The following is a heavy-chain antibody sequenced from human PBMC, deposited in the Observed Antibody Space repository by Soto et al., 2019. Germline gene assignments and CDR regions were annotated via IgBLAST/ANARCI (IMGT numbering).Heavy chain of an antibody. CDR1: GGSISSSDSH. J-gene: IGHJ4*02. CDR3: ARDRTGTSEYDY. CDR2: ISYPGDT. D-gene: IGHD1-1*01. V-gene: IGHV4-30-4*01. Sequence: QVQLQASGPGLVKPSQTLSLTCTVSGGSISSSDSHWSWIRQPPGAGLEWIGYISYPGDTSYSPALKSRLTISLDRSKNHFSLNLNSVTAADSAVYFCARDRTGTSEYDYWGQGTLVTVSS.